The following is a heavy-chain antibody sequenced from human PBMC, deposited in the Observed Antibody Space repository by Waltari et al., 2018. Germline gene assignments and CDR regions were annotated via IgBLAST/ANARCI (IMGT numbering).Heavy chain of an antibody. Sequence: QVQLVESGGGVVQPGGSLRLPCAASGFTFSSYGMHWVRQAPGKGLEWMGGIIPILGIANYAQKFQGRVTITADESTSTAYMELSSLRSEDTAVYYCARATSGRYSGYGVYWGQGTLVTVSS. D-gene: IGHD5-12*01. CDR3: ARATSGRYSGYGVY. J-gene: IGHJ4*02. V-gene: IGHV1-69*01. CDR2: IIPILGIA. CDR1: GFTFSSYG.